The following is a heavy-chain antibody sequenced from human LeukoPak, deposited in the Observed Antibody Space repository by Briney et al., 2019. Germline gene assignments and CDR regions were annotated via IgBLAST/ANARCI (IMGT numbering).Heavy chain of an antibody. CDR1: GGSISSYY. CDR3: ARDKIEGGSHRD. J-gene: IGHJ4*02. D-gene: IGHD1-26*01. V-gene: IGHV4-59*01. Sequence: SETLSLTCSVSGGSISSYYWSWIRQPPGKGLEWIGYIYYSGSTNYNPSLKSRVTISVDTSKNQFSLKLRSVTAADTAVYYCARDKIEGGSHRDWGQGTLVTVSS. CDR2: IYYSGST.